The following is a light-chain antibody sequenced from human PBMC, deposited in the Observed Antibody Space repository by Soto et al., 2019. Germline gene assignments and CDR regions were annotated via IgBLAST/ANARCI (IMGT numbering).Light chain of an antibody. V-gene: IGLV1-47*01. CDR3: AAWDDSLRGRV. CDR2: RND. Sequence: QSVLTQPPSASGTPGQRVTISCSGTNSNIGSNSVHWFQQLPGTAPKLLIRNDQRPSGVPDRFSGSKSGTSASLAISGLRSEDEADYYCAAWDDSLRGRVFGGGTKLTVL. J-gene: IGLJ3*02. CDR1: NSNIGSNS.